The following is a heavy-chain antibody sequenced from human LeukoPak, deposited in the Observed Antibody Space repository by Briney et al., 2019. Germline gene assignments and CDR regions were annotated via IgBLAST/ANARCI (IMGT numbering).Heavy chain of an antibody. D-gene: IGHD7-27*01. CDR2: IYSGGST. J-gene: IGHJ6*02. V-gene: IGHV3-53*01. CDR1: GFTVSSSY. CDR3: AKLGGPRYYYYGMDV. Sequence: PGGSLRLSCAASGFTVSSSYMSWVRQAPGKGLEWVSVIYSGGSTYYADSVKGRFTISRDNSKNTLYLQMNSLRAEDTAVYYCAKLGGPRYYYYGMDVWGQGTTVTVSS.